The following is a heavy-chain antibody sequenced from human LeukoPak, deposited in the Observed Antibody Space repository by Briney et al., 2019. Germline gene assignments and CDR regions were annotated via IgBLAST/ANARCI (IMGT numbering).Heavy chain of an antibody. CDR1: GYTFTGYY. J-gene: IGHJ5*02. CDR3: ARRIYDFWSGYYTGYNWFDP. D-gene: IGHD3-3*01. Sequence: ASVKVSCKASGYTFTGYYMHWVRQAPGQGLEWMGWINPNSGGTNYAQKFQGRVTMTRDTSISTAYMELSRLRSDDTAVYYCARRIYDFWSGYYTGYNWFDPWGQGTLVTVSS. V-gene: IGHV1-2*02. CDR2: INPNSGGT.